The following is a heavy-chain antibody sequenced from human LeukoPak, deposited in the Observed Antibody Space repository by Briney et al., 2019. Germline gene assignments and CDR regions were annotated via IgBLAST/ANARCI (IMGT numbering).Heavy chain of an antibody. V-gene: IGHV3-23*01. CDR2: ISGSGGST. CDR3: AKRTAAGTDGMDV. D-gene: IGHD6-13*01. J-gene: IGHJ6*02. Sequence: PGGSLRLSCAASGFTFSSYAMSWVRQAPGKGLEWVSAISGSGGSTYYADSVKGRFTISRDNSKNTLYLQTNSLRAEDTAVYYCAKRTAAGTDGMDVWGQGTTVTVSS. CDR1: GFTFSSYA.